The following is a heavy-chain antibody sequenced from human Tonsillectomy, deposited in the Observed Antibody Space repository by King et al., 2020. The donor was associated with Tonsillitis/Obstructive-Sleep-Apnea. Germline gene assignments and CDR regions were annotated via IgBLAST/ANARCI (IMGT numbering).Heavy chain of an antibody. CDR3: AREGTGRGTLGYNLFDC. Sequence: VQLVQSGAEVKKTGSSVKVSCKASGGTFSSYAISWVRQAPGQGLEWMGRVIPILGIRKSAQKFQGRVTISADKSTTTAYMELSSLRSEDTAVYYCAREGTGRGTLGYNLFDCWGQGTLVTVSS. CDR1: GGTFSSYA. D-gene: IGHD1-1*01. V-gene: IGHV1-69*04. CDR2: VIPILGIR. J-gene: IGHJ5*01.